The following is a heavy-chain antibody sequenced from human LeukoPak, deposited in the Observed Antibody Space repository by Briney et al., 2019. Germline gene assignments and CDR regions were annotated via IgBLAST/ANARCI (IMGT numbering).Heavy chain of an antibody. J-gene: IGHJ4*02. V-gene: IGHV1-46*01. CDR1: GYTFTSCY. D-gene: IGHD3-10*01. CDR3: ARDGANPGKDLDY. CDR2: INPSGGST. Sequence: ASVTVSCTASGYTFTSCYMHWVRQAPGQGLEWMGIINPSGGSTSYAQKFQGRVTMTRDTSTSTVYMELSSLRSEDTAVYYCARDGANPGKDLDYWGQGTLVTVSS.